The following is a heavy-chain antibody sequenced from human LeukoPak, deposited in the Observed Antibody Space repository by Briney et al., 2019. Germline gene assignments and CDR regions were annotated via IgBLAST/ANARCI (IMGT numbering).Heavy chain of an antibody. CDR1: GYIFTGYW. Sequence: GESLKTSWKGSGYIFTGYWILWVLQLPGKGLEWMGIIYPGDSDTRYSPSFQGQSTISADKPITTAYLQRSSLNASDTAMSYCARISDIVVVVAATSPPDYWGQGTLVTVSS. J-gene: IGHJ4*02. D-gene: IGHD2-15*01. CDR3: ARISDIVVVVAATSPPDY. V-gene: IGHV5-51*04. CDR2: IYPGDSDT.